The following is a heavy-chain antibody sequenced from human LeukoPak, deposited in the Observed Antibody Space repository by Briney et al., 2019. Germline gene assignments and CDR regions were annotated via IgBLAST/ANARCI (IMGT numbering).Heavy chain of an antibody. D-gene: IGHD6-13*01. CDR3: ARDLGYSGSWYGR. CDR2: IYYSGST. CDR1: GGSISSYY. V-gene: IGHV4-39*07. Sequence: SETLSLTCTVSGGSISSYYWSWIRQPPGKGLEWIGSIYYSGSTYYNPSLKSRVTISVDTSKNQFSLKLSSVTAADTAVYYCARDLGYSGSWYGRWGQGTLVTVSS. J-gene: IGHJ4*02.